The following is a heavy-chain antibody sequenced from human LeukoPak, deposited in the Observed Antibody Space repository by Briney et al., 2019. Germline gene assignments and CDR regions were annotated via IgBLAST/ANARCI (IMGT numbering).Heavy chain of an antibody. V-gene: IGHV1-2*02. CDR2: INPNSGGT. D-gene: IGHD2-15*01. Sequence: ASVKVSCKASGYTFTGYYMHWVRQAPGQGLEWMGWINPNSGGTNYAQKFQGRVTMTRDTSISTAHMELRSLRSDDTAVYYCARVGGYYFASDYWGQGTLVTVSS. CDR3: ARVGGYYFASDY. CDR1: GYTFTGYY. J-gene: IGHJ4*02.